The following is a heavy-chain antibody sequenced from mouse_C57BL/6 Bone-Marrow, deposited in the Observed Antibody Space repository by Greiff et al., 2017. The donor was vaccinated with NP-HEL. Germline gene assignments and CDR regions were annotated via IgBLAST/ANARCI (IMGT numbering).Heavy chain of an antibody. Sequence: EVQRVESGAELVKPGASVKLSCTASGFNIKDYYMHWVKQRTEQGLEWIGRIDPEDGETKYAPKFQGKATITADTSSNTAYLQLSSLTSEDTAVYYCARITTVVAHWYFDGWGTGTTVTVSS. CDR1: GFNIKDYY. V-gene: IGHV14-2*01. CDR2: IDPEDGET. D-gene: IGHD1-1*01. J-gene: IGHJ1*03. CDR3: ARITTVVAHWYFDG.